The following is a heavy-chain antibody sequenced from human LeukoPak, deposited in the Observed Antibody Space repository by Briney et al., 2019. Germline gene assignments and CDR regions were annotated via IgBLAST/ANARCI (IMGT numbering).Heavy chain of an antibody. Sequence: ASVKVSCKASGYTFTNYGVTWVRQAPGQGLEWMGWISAYNGNTNYAQKLQGRVTMTTDTSTSTAYMELRSLRSDDTAVYYCAREMGYCSGGSCYYVYWGQGTLVTVSS. D-gene: IGHD2-15*01. CDR3: AREMGYCSGGSCYYVY. V-gene: IGHV1-18*01. CDR1: GYTFTNYG. J-gene: IGHJ4*02. CDR2: ISAYNGNT.